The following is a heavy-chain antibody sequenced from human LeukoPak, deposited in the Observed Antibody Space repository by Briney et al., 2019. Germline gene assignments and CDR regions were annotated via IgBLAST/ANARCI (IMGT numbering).Heavy chain of an antibody. CDR1: GYSISSGYY. V-gene: IGHV4-38-2*02. J-gene: IGHJ4*02. CDR3: ASSSGWTAFDY. Sequence: PSETLSLTCTVSGYSISSGYYWGWIRQPPGKGLEWIGSIYHSGSTYYNPSLKSRVTISVDTSKNQFSLKLSSVTAADTAVYYCASSSGWTAFDYWGQGTLVTVSS. D-gene: IGHD6-19*01. CDR2: IYHSGST.